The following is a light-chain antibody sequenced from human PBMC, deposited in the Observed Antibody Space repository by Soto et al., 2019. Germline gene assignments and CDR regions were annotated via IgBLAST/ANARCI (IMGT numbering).Light chain of an antibody. CDR2: GAS. V-gene: IGKV3-20*01. Sequence: EIVLTQSPGTLSLSPGERATLSCRASQSVGSPYLAWYQHKPGQAPRLLIFGASSRATGIPDRFSGSGSGTDFTLTSSRLEPEDFAVYYCQQFGSSPYTFGQGTKLEI. CDR1: QSVGSPY. CDR3: QQFGSSPYT. J-gene: IGKJ2*01.